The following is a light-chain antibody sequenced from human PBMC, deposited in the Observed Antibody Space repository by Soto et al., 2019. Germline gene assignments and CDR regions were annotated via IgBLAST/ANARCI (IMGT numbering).Light chain of an antibody. CDR1: SSNIGAGYE. Sequence: QSVLTQPPSVSEAPGQRVTISCTGSSSNIGAGYEAHWYQQLPGTAPKLLIYENNNRPSGVPDRFSGSKSGNSASLAITGLQAEDEAEYYCHSYISSLRGYVFGTGTKLTVL. J-gene: IGLJ1*01. V-gene: IGLV1-40*01. CDR2: ENN. CDR3: HSYISSLRGYV.